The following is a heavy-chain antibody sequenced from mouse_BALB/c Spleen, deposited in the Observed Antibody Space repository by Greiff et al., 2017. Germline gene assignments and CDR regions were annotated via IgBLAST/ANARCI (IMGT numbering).Heavy chain of an antibody. V-gene: IGHV1-77*01. Sequence: VKVEESGAELARPGASVKLSCKASGYTFTDYYINWVKQRTGQGLEWIGEIYPGSGNTYYNEKFKGKATLTADKSSSTAYMQLSSLTSEDSAVYFCARGTMVNYAMDYWGQGTSVTVSS. CDR3: ARGTMVNYAMDY. CDR2: IYPGSGNT. CDR1: GYTFTDYY. D-gene: IGHD2-1*01. J-gene: IGHJ4*01.